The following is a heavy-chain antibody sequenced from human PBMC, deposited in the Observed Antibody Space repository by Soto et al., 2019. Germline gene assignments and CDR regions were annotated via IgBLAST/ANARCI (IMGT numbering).Heavy chain of an antibody. V-gene: IGHV1-58*01. CDR3: AADASLNNWNYGEYGMDV. CDR2: IVVGSGNT. D-gene: IGHD1-7*01. CDR1: GFTFTSSA. J-gene: IGHJ6*02. Sequence: SVMVSCKASGFTFTSSAVQWVLQARGQRLEWIGWIVVGSGNTNYAQKFQERVTITRDMSTSTAYMELSSLRSEDTAVYYCAADASLNNWNYGEYGMDVWGQGTTVTVSS.